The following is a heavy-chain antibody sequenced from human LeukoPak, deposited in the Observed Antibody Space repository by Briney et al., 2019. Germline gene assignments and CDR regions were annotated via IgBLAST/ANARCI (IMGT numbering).Heavy chain of an antibody. CDR2: IYYSGST. J-gene: IGHJ6*03. CDR1: GGSISSYY. CDR3: ARSQRIVVVPAAIVDYYYYMDV. Sequence: SETLSLTCTVSGGSISSYYWSWIRQPPGKGLEWIGYIYYSGSTNYNPSLKSRVTMSVDTSKNQFSLKLSSVTAADTAVYYCARSQRIVVVPAAIVDYYYYMDVWGIGTTVTVSS. V-gene: IGHV4-59*12. D-gene: IGHD2-2*01.